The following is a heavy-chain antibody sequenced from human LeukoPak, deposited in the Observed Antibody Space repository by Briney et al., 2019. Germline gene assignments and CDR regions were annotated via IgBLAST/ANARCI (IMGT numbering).Heavy chain of an antibody. Sequence: GGXXRLSCTGSGFTFSTYWMHWVRQAPGKRLVWVSRVSGDGSATVYADSVKGRFTISRDNAKNTLYLQMNSLRVDDTAVYYCTRDLSPAHFWGQGTLVTVSS. D-gene: IGHD2/OR15-2a*01. J-gene: IGHJ4*02. CDR2: VSGDGSAT. CDR1: GFTFSTYW. CDR3: TRDLSPAHF. V-gene: IGHV3-74*01.